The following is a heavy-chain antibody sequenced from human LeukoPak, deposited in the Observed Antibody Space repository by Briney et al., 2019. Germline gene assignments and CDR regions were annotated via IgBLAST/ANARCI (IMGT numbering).Heavy chain of an antibody. V-gene: IGHV3-66*01. J-gene: IGHJ5*02. D-gene: IGHD3-22*01. CDR3: ARGRYYDTSGYYENDH. Sequence: GGSLRLSCAAPGFTVSSNYMSWVRQAPGKGLEWVSVIYSGDSTYYADSVKGRFTISRDSSKNTLYLQMNSLRAEDTAVYYCARGRYYDTSGYYENDHWGQGTLVTVSS. CDR1: GFTVSSNY. CDR2: IYSGDST.